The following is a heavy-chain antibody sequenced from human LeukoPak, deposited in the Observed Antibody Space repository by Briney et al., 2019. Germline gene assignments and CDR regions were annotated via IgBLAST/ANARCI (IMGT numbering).Heavy chain of an antibody. Sequence: PSETLSLTCTVSGGSISSYYWSWIRQPPGKGLEWIGYIYYSGSTNYNPSLKSRVTISVDTSKNQFSLKLSSVTAADAAVYYCARHGGSGYPRLPSWFDPWGQGTLVTVSS. V-gene: IGHV4-59*08. D-gene: IGHD5-18*01. J-gene: IGHJ5*02. CDR2: IYYSGST. CDR1: GGSISSYY. CDR3: ARHGGSGYPRLPSWFDP.